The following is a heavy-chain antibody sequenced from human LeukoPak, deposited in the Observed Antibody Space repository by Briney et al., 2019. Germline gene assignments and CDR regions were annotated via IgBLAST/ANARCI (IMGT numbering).Heavy chain of an antibody. CDR2: ISGSGGRT. V-gene: IGHV3-23*01. CDR3: AKDRGLSGDSSDPYYFDY. J-gene: IGHJ4*02. D-gene: IGHD3-22*01. CDR1: GCTFSRYA. Sequence: GGALRLSCAGSGCTFSRYAMSWVGQAPGKGVEGVSAISGSGGRTYYADSVKGGLTISRDNSKNTLYLHMNSLTAEDTAVYYCAKDRGLSGDSSDPYYFDYWGQGTLVTVSS.